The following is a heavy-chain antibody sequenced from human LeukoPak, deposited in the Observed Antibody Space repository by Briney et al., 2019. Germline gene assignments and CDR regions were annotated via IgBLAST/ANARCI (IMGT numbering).Heavy chain of an antibody. CDR3: ARSAFLVTAPGLYYFDY. D-gene: IGHD6-13*01. J-gene: IGHJ4*02. V-gene: IGHV4-4*07. CDR1: GGSISSYY. Sequence: NSSETLSLTCTVSGGSISSYYWSWIRQPAGKGLEWIGHFYNSGSTNYNPSLKGRVTMSVATSKNQFSLHLSSVTAADTAVYYCARSAFLVTAPGLYYFDYWGQGTLVAVSS. CDR2: FYNSGST.